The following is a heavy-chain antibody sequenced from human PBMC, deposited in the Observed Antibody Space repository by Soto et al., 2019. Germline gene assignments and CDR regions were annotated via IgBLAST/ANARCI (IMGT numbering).Heavy chain of an antibody. Sequence: QITLKESGPTLVKPTQTLTLTCTFSGISLNTSAVGVGWIRQPPGKALEWLALIYWDDDKRYSPSLKSRLTITTDTSQNHVVLTMTTMHPVDTATYYSAHLLLRNFDWLPLAYDYWGQGTLVTVSS. J-gene: IGHJ4*02. CDR2: IYWDDDK. V-gene: IGHV2-5*02. CDR1: GISLNTSAVG. CDR3: AHLLLRNFDWLPLAYDY. D-gene: IGHD3-9*01.